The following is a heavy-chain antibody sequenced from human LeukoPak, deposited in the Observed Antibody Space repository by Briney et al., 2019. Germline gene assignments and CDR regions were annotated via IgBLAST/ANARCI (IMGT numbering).Heavy chain of an antibody. CDR3: ARDRNSSSWRYIHYYYYYGMDV. CDR2: IYYSGST. Sequence: SETLSLTCTVSGGSISSGDYYWSWIRQPPGKGLEWIGYIYYSGSTYYNPSLKSRVTISVDTSKNQFSLKLSSVTAADTAVYYCARDRNSSSWRYIHYYYYYGMDVWGQGTTVTVSS. CDR1: GGSISSGDYY. V-gene: IGHV4-30-4*01. J-gene: IGHJ6*02. D-gene: IGHD6-13*01.